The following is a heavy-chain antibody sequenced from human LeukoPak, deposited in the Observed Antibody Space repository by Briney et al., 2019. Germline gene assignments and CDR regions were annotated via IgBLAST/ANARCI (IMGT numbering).Heavy chain of an antibody. CDR1: GFTFSNYV. J-gene: IGHJ4*02. D-gene: IGHD4-17*01. CDR3: ARESFGDYYFDY. CDR2: MSHDGSNI. Sequence: GGSLRLSCASSGFTFSNYVLYWARQAPGKGLEWVAGMSHDGSNIYYADPVKGRFTVSRDNSKNTLYLQMNSLRVEDTAVYSCARESFGDYYFDYWGQGTLVTVSS. V-gene: IGHV3-30*14.